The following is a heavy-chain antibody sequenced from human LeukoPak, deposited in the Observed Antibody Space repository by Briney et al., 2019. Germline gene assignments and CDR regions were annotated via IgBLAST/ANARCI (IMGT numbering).Heavy chain of an antibody. CDR3: ARYQVTLDAFDI. V-gene: IGHV4-59*01. CDR2: IHYSGST. CDR1: GGSISSYY. D-gene: IGHD2-2*01. Sequence: SETLSLTCTVSGGSISSYYWSWIRQPPGKGLEWIGYIHYSGSTNYNPSLKSRVTISVDTSKNQFSLKLSSVTAADTAVYYCARYQVTLDAFDIWGQGTMVTVSS. J-gene: IGHJ3*02.